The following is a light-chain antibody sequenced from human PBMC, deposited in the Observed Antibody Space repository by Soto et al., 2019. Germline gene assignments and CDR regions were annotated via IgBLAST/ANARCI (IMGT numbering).Light chain of an antibody. CDR2: GAS. CDR3: LKYASSPLT. Sequence: EIVLTQSPGTLSLSSGERATLSCRASQSVRSNYLPWYQQKPGQAPRLLIYGASSRATGILDRLGGSGSGSDFTVTMSRLEPEDFAMDCCLKYASSPLTFGGGTKVKIK. V-gene: IGKV3-20*01. CDR1: QSVRSNY. J-gene: IGKJ4*01.